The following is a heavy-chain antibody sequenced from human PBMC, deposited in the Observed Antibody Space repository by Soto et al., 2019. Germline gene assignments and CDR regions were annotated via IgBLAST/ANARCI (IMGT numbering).Heavy chain of an antibody. CDR3: ARSREFDY. CDR2: IFLSGTT. CDR1: GGSLSGATYS. J-gene: IGHJ4*02. Sequence: PSETLSLTCGVSGGSLSGATYSWNWIRQPPGKGLEWIGYIFLSGTTYYNPSLKSRVTISIDVSKNQFSLSLRSFTAADTAVYYCARSREFDYWSQGTLVTVSS. V-gene: IGHV4-30-2*01.